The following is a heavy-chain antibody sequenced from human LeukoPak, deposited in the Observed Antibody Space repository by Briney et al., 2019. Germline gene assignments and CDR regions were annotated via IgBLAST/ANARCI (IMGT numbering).Heavy chain of an antibody. V-gene: IGHV4-34*01. CDR1: GGSFSGYY. CDR2: INHSGST. D-gene: IGHD6-13*01. Sequence: PSETLSLTCAVYGGSFSGYYWSWIRQPPGKGLEWIGEINHSGSTNYNPSLKSRVTISVDTSKNQFSLKLSSVTAADSAVYYCVRGSSLRDFWGKETLVTVSS. J-gene: IGHJ4*02. CDR3: VRGSSLRDF.